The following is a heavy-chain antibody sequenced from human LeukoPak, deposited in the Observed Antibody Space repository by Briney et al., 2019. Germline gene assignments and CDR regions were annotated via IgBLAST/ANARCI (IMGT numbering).Heavy chain of an antibody. Sequence: PGGTLRLSCAASGFTFSSYGMSWVRQAPGKGLEWVSAISGSGGSTYYADSVKGRFTISRDNSKNTLYLQMNSLRAEDTAVYYCARGTLYSGWSYYFDYWGQGSQVTVSS. CDR2: ISGSGGST. V-gene: IGHV3-23*01. D-gene: IGHD6-19*01. CDR1: GFTFSSYG. CDR3: ARGTLYSGWSYYFDY. J-gene: IGHJ4*02.